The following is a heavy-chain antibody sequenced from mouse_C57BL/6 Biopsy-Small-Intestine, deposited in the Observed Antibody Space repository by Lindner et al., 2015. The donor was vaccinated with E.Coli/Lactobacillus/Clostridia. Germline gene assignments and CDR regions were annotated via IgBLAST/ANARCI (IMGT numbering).Heavy chain of an antibody. D-gene: IGHD2-3*01. Sequence: VQLQESGAELAKPGASVKLSCKASGYTFTNYWMHWVKQRPGQGLEWIGYINPSSGHTKYNQNFKDRATLTADTSSSTAYMHLGSLTYEDSAVYYCTRGDGYYFTWFAYWGQGTLVTVSA. V-gene: IGHV1-7*01. CDR1: GYTFTNYW. J-gene: IGHJ3*01. CDR2: INPSSGHT. CDR3: TRGDGYYFTWFAY.